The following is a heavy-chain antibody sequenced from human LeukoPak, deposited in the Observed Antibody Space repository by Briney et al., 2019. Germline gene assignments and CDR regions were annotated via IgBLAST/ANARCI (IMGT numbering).Heavy chain of an antibody. CDR3: ASTIEMATISYFDY. V-gene: IGHV3-48*03. CDR1: GFTSSSYE. D-gene: IGHD5-24*01. CDR2: ISSSDGTI. J-gene: IGHJ4*02. Sequence: PGGSLRLSCAASGFTSSSYEMNWVRQAPGKGLEWVSYISSSDGTIYYADSVKGRFTISRDNAKNSLYLQMNSLRAGDTAVYYCASTIEMATISYFDYWGQGTLVTVSS.